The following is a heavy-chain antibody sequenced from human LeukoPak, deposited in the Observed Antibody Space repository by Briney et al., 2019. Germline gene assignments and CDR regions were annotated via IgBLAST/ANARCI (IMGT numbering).Heavy chain of an antibody. Sequence: GGSLRLSCAGSGLTFRTYAMSWVRQAPGKGLEWVSAVSGDGDYTYYADSVKGRFTISRDNSKNTLYLQMNSLRVDDTAVYHCAARDDKGVGYYWGQGTLVAVSS. V-gene: IGHV3-23*01. CDR3: AARDDKGVGYY. J-gene: IGHJ4*02. D-gene: IGHD3-10*01. CDR1: GLTFRTYA. CDR2: VSGDGDYT.